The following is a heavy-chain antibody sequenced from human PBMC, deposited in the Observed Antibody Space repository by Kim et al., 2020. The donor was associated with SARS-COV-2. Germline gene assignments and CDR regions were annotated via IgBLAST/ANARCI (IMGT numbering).Heavy chain of an antibody. D-gene: IGHD6-13*01. J-gene: IGHJ6*02. Sequence: GGSLRLSCVASGFSFSSYAMSWVCQAPGKGLEWVSTISYSGDSTYYADSVKGRFTISRDKSKSTLYLQMNSLRVEDTAVYYCAKRMSSSSCMDVWGQGTTVTVSS. CDR2: ISYSGDST. V-gene: IGHV3-23*01. CDR1: GFSFSSYA. CDR3: AKRMSSSSCMDV.